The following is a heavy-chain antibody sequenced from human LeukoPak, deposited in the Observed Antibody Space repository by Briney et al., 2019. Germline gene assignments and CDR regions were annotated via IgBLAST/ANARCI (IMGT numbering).Heavy chain of an antibody. D-gene: IGHD3-10*01. Sequence: ATSVKLSCTAFGYGFTSYYIHWVRQPHGQGLGWMGIINPSVGGTTYARKFQGRVTMTRDTSTSTVYMELSSLRSEDTAVYYCARHGSGRYYPAEGRVDYWGQGTLVTVSS. CDR2: INPSVGGT. CDR1: GYGFTSYY. CDR3: ARHGSGRYYPAEGRVDY. J-gene: IGHJ4*02. V-gene: IGHV1-46*03.